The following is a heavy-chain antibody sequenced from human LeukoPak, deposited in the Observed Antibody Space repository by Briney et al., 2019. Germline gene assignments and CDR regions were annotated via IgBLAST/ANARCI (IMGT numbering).Heavy chain of an antibody. CDR2: IIPIFGTA. Sequence: GSSVKVSCKASGGTFSSYAISWVRQAPGQGLEWMGGIIPIFGTANYAQKFQGRVTITTDESTSTAYMELSSLRSEDTAVYYCARDGLYCSGGSCYDYYYYYYMDVRGKGTTVTVSS. V-gene: IGHV1-69*05. CDR3: ARDGLYCSGGSCYDYYYYYYMDV. D-gene: IGHD2-15*01. CDR1: GGTFSSYA. J-gene: IGHJ6*03.